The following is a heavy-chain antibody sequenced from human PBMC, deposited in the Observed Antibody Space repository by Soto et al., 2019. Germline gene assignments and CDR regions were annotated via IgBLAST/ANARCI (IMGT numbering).Heavy chain of an antibody. J-gene: IGHJ6*02. Sequence: GEALKISCQGSGYSFTSYWIGWVRQMPGKGLEWMGIIYPGDSDTRYSPSFQGQVTISADKSISTAYLQWSSLKASDTAMYYCARYCGYSYGYLCYYYYGMDVWGQGTTVTVSS. V-gene: IGHV5-51*01. CDR3: ARYCGYSYGYLCYYYYGMDV. CDR2: IYPGDSDT. CDR1: GYSFTSYW. D-gene: IGHD5-18*01.